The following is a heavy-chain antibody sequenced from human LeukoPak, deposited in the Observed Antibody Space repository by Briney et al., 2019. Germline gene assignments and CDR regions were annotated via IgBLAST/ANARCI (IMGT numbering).Heavy chain of an antibody. CDR2: IYYSGST. D-gene: IGHD3-10*01. V-gene: IGHV4-61*01. CDR1: GGSISSGSYY. Sequence: SETLSLTCTVSGGSISSGSYYWSWLRQPPGKGLEWIGYIYYSGSTNYNPSLKSRVTISVDTSKNQFSLKLSSVTAADTAVYYCARGRPNYYGSGSPPGAFDIWGQGTMVTVSS. CDR3: ARGRPNYYGSGSPPGAFDI. J-gene: IGHJ3*02.